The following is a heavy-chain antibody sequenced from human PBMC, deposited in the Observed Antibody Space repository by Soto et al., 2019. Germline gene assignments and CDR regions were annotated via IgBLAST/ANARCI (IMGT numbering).Heavy chain of an antibody. Sequence: SETLSLTCAVYGGSFSGYYWSWIRQPPGKGLEWIGEISHSGSTNYNPSLKSRVTISVDTPRTQFSLKLGSVTAADTAVYYCARGSSWYVLDFFAPWGQGPRVTVSS. CDR2: ISHSGST. CDR3: ARGSSWYVLDFFAP. D-gene: IGHD6-13*01. V-gene: IGHV4-34*01. CDR1: GGSFSGYY. J-gene: IGHJ5*02.